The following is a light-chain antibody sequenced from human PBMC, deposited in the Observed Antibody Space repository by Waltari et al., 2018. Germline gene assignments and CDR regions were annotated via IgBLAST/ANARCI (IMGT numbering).Light chain of an antibody. V-gene: IGKV3-20*01. J-gene: IGKJ1*01. Sequence: EIVLTQSPGTLSLSPGERATLSCRASQSIGRYLAWYQQKPDQAPRLRIYGASSRATGIPDRFSGSGSGTDFSLTISRLEPEDFAVYYCQNHERLPATFGQGTKVEIK. CDR3: QNHERLPAT. CDR2: GAS. CDR1: QSIGRY.